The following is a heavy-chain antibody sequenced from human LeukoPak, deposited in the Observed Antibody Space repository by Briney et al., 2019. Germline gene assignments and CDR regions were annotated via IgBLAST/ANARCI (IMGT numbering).Heavy chain of an antibody. CDR2: IYPGDSDT. CDR1: GYSFTSYW. CDR3: ARSAAAAVDWFDP. Sequence: KGGESLKISCKGSGYSFTSYWIGWVRQMPVKGLEWMGIIYPGDSDTRYSPSFQGQVTISADKSISTAYLQRSSLKASDTAMYYCARSAAAAVDWFDPWGQGTLVTVSS. V-gene: IGHV5-51*01. J-gene: IGHJ5*02. D-gene: IGHD6-13*01.